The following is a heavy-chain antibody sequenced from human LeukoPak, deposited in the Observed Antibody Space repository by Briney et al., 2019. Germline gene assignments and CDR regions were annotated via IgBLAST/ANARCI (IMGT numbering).Heavy chain of an antibody. D-gene: IGHD3-3*01. CDR3: ARDHTMTAFDF. V-gene: IGHV3-53*01. CDR2: IYSGGST. CDR1: GFTVSSNY. J-gene: IGHJ4*02. Sequence: PGGSLRLSCAASGFTVSSNYMSWVRQAPGKGLEWVSVIYSGGSTYYADSVKGRFTISRDNAKNSLYLQMNSLRAEDTAIYYCARDHTMTAFDFWGQGTLVTVSS.